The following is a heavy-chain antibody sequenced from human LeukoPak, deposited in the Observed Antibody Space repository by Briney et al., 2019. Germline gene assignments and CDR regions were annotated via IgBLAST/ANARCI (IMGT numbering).Heavy chain of an antibody. V-gene: IGHV3-74*01. CDR2: INSDGSST. CDR3: ARVDDLDAFDI. D-gene: IGHD2-2*03. Sequence: GGSLRLSCAASGFTFSNYWMHWVRQAPGKGLVWVSRINSDGSSTSYLDSVKGRFTISRDNSKNTLFLQINSLRPEDTAVYYCARVDDLDAFDIWGQGTLVTVSS. J-gene: IGHJ3*02. CDR1: GFTFSNYW.